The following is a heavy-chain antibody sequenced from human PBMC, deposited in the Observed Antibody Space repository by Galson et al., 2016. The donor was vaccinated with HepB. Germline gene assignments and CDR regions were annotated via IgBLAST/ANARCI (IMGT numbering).Heavy chain of an antibody. J-gene: IGHJ5*02. CDR1: GFSLNRNG. CDR2: IYYDGINT. V-gene: IGHV3-33*01. Sequence: SLRLSCAASGFSLNRNGIQRVRQAPGKGLEWVAVIYYDGINTYYADSVKGRFTVPRDISKNTVYLQMNSLRAEDTDIYYCARDVLTILAWFDPWGQGTRVTVSS. D-gene: IGHD3-3*01. CDR3: ARDVLTILAWFDP.